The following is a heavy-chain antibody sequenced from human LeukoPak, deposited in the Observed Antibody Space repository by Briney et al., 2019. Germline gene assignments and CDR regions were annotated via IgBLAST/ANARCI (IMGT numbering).Heavy chain of an antibody. J-gene: IGHJ5*02. CDR2: FHYSGST. CDR3: ARAYCSSTSCYTEGWFDP. CDR1: GYSIISGYS. Sequence: SETLSLTCTVSGYSIISGYSWEWIRQPPGKGLEWIGRFHYSGSTYYTPSLMSRVTISGDTSKNQFSLRLSSVTAADTAVYYCARAYCSSTSCYTEGWFDPWGQGTLVTVSS. V-gene: IGHV4-38-2*02. D-gene: IGHD2-2*02.